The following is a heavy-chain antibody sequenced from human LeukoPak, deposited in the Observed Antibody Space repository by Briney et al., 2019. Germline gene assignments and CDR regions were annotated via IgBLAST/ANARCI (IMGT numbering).Heavy chain of an antibody. Sequence: GGSLRLSCAASGFTFSNAWMSWVRQAPGKGLEWVGRIKRKTDGGTTDYAAPVKGRFTISRDDSKNTLYLQMNSLKTEDTAVYYCTTGIYDILTGYFDYWGQGTLVTVSS. CDR3: TTGIYDILTGYFDY. CDR1: GFTFSNAW. J-gene: IGHJ4*02. CDR2: IKRKTDGGTT. D-gene: IGHD3-9*01. V-gene: IGHV3-15*01.